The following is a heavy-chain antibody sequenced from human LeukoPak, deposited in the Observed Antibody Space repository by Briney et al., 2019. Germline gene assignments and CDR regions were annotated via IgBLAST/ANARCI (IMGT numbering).Heavy chain of an antibody. D-gene: IGHD1-26*01. CDR3: AREVGASLRWDPDAFDI. Sequence: PGGSLRLSCAASGFTFDDYAMHWVRQAPGKGLEWVSGISWNSGSIGYADSVKGRFTISRDNAKNSLYLQMNSLRAEDTALYYCAREVGASLRWDPDAFDIWGQGTMVTVSS. CDR2: ISWNSGSI. J-gene: IGHJ3*02. V-gene: IGHV3-9*01. CDR1: GFTFDDYA.